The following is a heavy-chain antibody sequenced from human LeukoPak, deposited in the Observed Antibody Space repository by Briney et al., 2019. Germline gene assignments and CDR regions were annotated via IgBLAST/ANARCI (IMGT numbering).Heavy chain of an antibody. D-gene: IGHD4-17*01. Sequence: SETLSLTCTVSGGSINGYFWTWIRQPPGKGLEWIGYISDSGSTNYNPSLESRVTLSVDSSNTEFSLRLNSVTAADTAVYYCARVFRGAVTSNWFDPWGQGTPVTASS. J-gene: IGHJ5*02. V-gene: IGHV4-59*01. CDR3: ARVFRGAVTSNWFDP. CDR2: ISDSGST. CDR1: GGSINGYF.